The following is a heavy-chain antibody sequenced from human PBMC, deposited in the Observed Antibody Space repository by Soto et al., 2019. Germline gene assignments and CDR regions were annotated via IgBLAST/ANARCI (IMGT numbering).Heavy chain of an antibody. CDR1: VDRVSRYSAA. CDR3: ARAPRGNYGYPSYFDY. V-gene: IGHV6-1*01. J-gene: IGHJ4*02. D-gene: IGHD3-10*01. CDR2: TYYRSKWYN. Sequence: PSHTLSITYAICVDRVSRYSAAWNYNRQSPSRGLEWLGRTYYRSKWYNDYAVSVKSRITINPDTSKNQFSLQLNSVTPEDTAVYYCARAPRGNYGYPSYFDYWGQGTLVTVSS.